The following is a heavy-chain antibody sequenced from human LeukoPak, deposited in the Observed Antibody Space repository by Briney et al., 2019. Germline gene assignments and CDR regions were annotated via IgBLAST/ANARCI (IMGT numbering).Heavy chain of an antibody. CDR3: AREASGHYYFDV. D-gene: IGHD1-26*01. CDR2: ISGSGGFT. V-gene: IGHV3-23*01. CDR1: GFSFSSYT. Sequence: PGGSLRLSCAASGFSFSSYTMSWVRQAPGKGLEWVAAISGSGGFTYYADSVKGRFTISRDNSKNTLFLQMNSLRAEDTAVYYCAREASGHYYFDVWGQGSLATASA. J-gene: IGHJ4*02.